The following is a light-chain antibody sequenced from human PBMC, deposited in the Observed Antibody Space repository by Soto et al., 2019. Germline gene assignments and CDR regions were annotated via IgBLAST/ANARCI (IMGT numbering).Light chain of an antibody. Sequence: QPVLTQPPSVSGAPGQRVTISCTGSSSNIGAGYDVHWYQQLPGTAPKLLIYGNSNRPSGVPDRFSGSKSGTSASLAITGLQAGDVADYYCQSYDSSLSGVVFGGGTKLTVL. CDR1: SSNIGAGYD. CDR3: QSYDSSLSGVV. V-gene: IGLV1-40*01. J-gene: IGLJ2*01. CDR2: GNS.